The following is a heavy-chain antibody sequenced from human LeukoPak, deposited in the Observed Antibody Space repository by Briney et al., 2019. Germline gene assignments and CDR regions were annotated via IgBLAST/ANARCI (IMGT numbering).Heavy chain of an antibody. CDR3: ATLYYYDTDY. CDR2: IYYSGST. J-gene: IGHJ4*02. V-gene: IGHV4-39*07. CDR1: GGSISSSNYY. Sequence: SETLSLTCSVSGGSISSSNYYWGWIRQPPGKGLEWIGSIYYSGSTYYNSSLKSRVTISVDTSKNQFSLKLSSVTAADTAVYYCATLYYYDTDYWGQGILVTVSS. D-gene: IGHD3-22*01.